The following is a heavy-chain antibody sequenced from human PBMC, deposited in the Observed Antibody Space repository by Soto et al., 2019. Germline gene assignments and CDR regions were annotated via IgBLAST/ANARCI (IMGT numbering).Heavy chain of an antibody. CDR2: IYSTGHT. D-gene: IGHD6-25*01. CDR1: SDSFSSAYYK. Sequence: QVQLQEARPGLVKPSQTLSLTCTVSSDSFSSAYYKWSWIRQPPGKGLEWIGYIYSTGHTYTNPSLKSGITMSVETSKTHFFVKLSAVTAAGTAVGSSARSGHFVAFDYRGQGTLVTV. J-gene: IGHJ4*02. CDR3: ARSGHFVAFDY. V-gene: IGHV4-30-4*01.